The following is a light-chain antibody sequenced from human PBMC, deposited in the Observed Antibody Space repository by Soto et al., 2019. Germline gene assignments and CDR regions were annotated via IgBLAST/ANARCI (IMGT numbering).Light chain of an antibody. CDR2: DVS. Sequence: QSALTQPRSVSGSPGQSVAISCTGTSSDVGDYSFVSWYQQHPGKAPKLMIYDVSKRPSGVPDRFSGSKSGNTASLIISGLQTYDEADYYCCSYAANFLVLGGGTKVTVL. V-gene: IGLV2-11*01. CDR3: CSYAANFLV. CDR1: SSDVGDYSF. J-gene: IGLJ2*01.